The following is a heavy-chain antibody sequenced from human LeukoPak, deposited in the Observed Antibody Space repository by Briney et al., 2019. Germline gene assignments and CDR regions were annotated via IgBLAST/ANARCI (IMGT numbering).Heavy chain of an antibody. Sequence: GGSLRLSCAASGFTFSSYGMHWVRQAPGKGLEWVAVISYDGSNKYYADSVKGRFTISRDNSKNTLCLQMNSLRAEDTAVYYCAKESPGSFDTWGQGTMVTVSS. CDR2: ISYDGSNK. CDR3: AKESPGSFDT. CDR1: GFTFSSYG. J-gene: IGHJ3*02. V-gene: IGHV3-30*18. D-gene: IGHD7-27*01.